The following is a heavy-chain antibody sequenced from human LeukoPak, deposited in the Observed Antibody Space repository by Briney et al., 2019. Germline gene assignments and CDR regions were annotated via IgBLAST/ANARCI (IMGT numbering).Heavy chain of an antibody. Sequence: ASVKVSRKASGGTFSSYAISWVRQAPGQGLEWMGGIIPIFGTANYAQKFQGRVTITTDESTSTAYMELSSLRSEDTAVYYCARGDGGSPMGDYWGQGTLVTVSS. J-gene: IGHJ4*02. CDR3: ARGDGGSPMGDY. V-gene: IGHV1-69*05. D-gene: IGHD2-15*01. CDR1: GGTFSSYA. CDR2: IIPIFGTA.